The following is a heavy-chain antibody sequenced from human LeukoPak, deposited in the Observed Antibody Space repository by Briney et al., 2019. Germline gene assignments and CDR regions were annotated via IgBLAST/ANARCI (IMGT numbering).Heavy chain of an antibody. CDR3: ATLWFGELLSYYFDY. V-gene: IGHV1-2*02. J-gene: IGHJ4*02. D-gene: IGHD3-10*01. CDR2: INPNSGGT. CDR1: GYTFTGYY. Sequence: ASVKVSCKASGYTFTGYYLHWVRQGPGQGLEYMGWINPNSGGTNYAQKFQGRVTMTRDTSISTAYMELSRLRSDDTAVYYCATLWFGELLSYYFDYWGQGTLVTVSS.